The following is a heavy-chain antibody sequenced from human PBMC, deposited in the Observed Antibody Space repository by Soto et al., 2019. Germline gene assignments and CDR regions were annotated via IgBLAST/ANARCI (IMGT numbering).Heavy chain of an antibody. V-gene: IGHV4-31*03. D-gene: IGHD2-2*01. CDR3: ARDGSSTASWIDP. CDR2: IYHTGKP. Sequence: SETLSLTSTVSGAAIYTGGYYWTWIRQHPGKGLEWIGYIYHTGKPYYNPSLESRVTMSVDTSKNQFSLKLASVTAADTAVYYGARDGSSTASWIDPWGQGTLVTVSS. J-gene: IGHJ5*02. CDR1: GAAIYTGGYY.